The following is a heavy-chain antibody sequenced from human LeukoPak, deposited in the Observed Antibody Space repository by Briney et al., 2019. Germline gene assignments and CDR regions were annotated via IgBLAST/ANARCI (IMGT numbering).Heavy chain of an antibody. CDR3: ARDNDYTNYY. V-gene: IGHV3-21*01. Sequence: GGSLRLSCAASGFTFSSYSMSWVRQAPGKGLEWVSSITSTSSYIHYADSVKGRFTISRDNAKNSLYLQMNSLRAEDTAVYYCARDNDYTNYYWGQGTLVTVSS. J-gene: IGHJ4*02. CDR2: ITSTSSYI. D-gene: IGHD4-11*01. CDR1: GFTFSSYS.